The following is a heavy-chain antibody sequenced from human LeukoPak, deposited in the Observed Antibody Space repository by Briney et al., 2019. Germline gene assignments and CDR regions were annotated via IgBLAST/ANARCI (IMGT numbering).Heavy chain of an antibody. Sequence: GGSLKLSCAASGFTFSSYGMHWVRQAPGKGLEWVAFIRYDGSNKYYADSVKGRFTISRDNSKNTLYLQMNSLRAEDTAVYYCAKEDGDSYGIYYYYYMDVWGKGTTVTVSS. CDR1: GFTFSSYG. CDR3: AKEDGDSYGIYYYYYMDV. J-gene: IGHJ6*03. CDR2: IRYDGSNK. V-gene: IGHV3-30*02. D-gene: IGHD5-18*01.